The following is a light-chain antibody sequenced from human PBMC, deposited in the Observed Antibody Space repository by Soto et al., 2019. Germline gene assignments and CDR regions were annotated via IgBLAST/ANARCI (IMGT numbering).Light chain of an antibody. CDR3: QQYNNWPPRT. J-gene: IGKJ2*01. CDR2: GAS. CDR1: QSISNH. V-gene: IGKV3-15*01. Sequence: EIVMTQSPVTLSVSPGERATLSCRASQSISNHLAWYQQKPGQPPRLLIYGASTRATGIPARFSGSGSGTEFTLTISSLQSEDFAVYYCQQYNNWPPRTFGQGTKLVIK.